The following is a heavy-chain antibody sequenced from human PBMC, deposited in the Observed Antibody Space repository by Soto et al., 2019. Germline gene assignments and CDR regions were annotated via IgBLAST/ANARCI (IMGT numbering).Heavy chain of an antibody. CDR2: ISYDGSNK. CDR3: AKESTYYDFWSGYPYGMDV. V-gene: IGHV3-30*18. Sequence: GGSLRLSCAASGFTFSSYGMHWVRQAPGKGLGWVAVISYDGSNKYYADSVKGRFTISRDNSKNTLYLQMNSLRAEDTAVYYCAKESTYYDFWSGYPYGMDVWGQGTTVTVSS. J-gene: IGHJ6*02. D-gene: IGHD3-3*01. CDR1: GFTFSSYG.